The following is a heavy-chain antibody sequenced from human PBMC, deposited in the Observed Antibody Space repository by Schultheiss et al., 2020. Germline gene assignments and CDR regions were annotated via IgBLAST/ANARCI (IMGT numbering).Heavy chain of an antibody. CDR2: IYYSGST. J-gene: IGHJ4*02. CDR1: GGSVSSGSYY. V-gene: IGHV4-61*01. CDR3: ARGLPYYDFWSGYYTREYFDY. D-gene: IGHD3-3*01. Sequence: SETLSLTCTVSGGSVSSGSYYWSWIRQPPGKGLEWIGYIYYSGSTNYNPSLKSRVTISVDTSKNQFSLKLSSVTAADTAVYYCARGLPYYDFWSGYYTREYFDYWGQGTLGTVAS.